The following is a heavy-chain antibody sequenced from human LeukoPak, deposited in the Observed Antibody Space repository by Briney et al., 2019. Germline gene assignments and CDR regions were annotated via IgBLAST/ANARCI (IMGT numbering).Heavy chain of an antibody. J-gene: IGHJ4*02. D-gene: IGHD3-3*01. V-gene: IGHV3-23*01. CDR3: AKDPRYYDFWSGSDY. Sequence: GGSLRLSCAASGFTFSSYAMSWVRQAPGKGLEWVSAISGSGGSTYYADSVKGRFTISRDNSKNTLYLQMDSLRAEDTAVYYCAKDPRYYDFWSGSDYWGQGTLVTVSS. CDR2: ISGSGGST. CDR1: GFTFSSYA.